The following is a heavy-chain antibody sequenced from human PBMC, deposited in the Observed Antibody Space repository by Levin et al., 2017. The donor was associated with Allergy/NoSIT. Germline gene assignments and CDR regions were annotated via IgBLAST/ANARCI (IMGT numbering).Heavy chain of an antibody. D-gene: IGHD6-19*01. Sequence: GGSLRLSCAASGFTFSSYWMSWVRQAPGKGLEWVASIKQDGSEKYYVDSVKGRFTISRDNAKNSLFLQMNSLRAEDTAVYYCATGSGCYYYWGQGTLVTVSS. CDR1: GFTFSSYW. CDR3: ATGSGCYYY. V-gene: IGHV3-7*01. J-gene: IGHJ4*02. CDR2: IKQDGSEK.